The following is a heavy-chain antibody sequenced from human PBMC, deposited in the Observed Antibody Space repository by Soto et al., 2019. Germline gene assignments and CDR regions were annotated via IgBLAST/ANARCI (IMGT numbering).Heavy chain of an antibody. CDR1: GVTSSTHT. Sequence: SVKVSCKASGVTSSTHTITWVRQAPGQGLEWMGGIIPLFGTGHKAQKFQGRITVIADKSTSTAYMELSSLRSEDTAVYFCASGSAMGADHWGQGTLVTVSS. CDR2: IIPLFGTG. CDR3: ASGSAMGADH. J-gene: IGHJ5*02. V-gene: IGHV1-69*06. D-gene: IGHD5-18*01.